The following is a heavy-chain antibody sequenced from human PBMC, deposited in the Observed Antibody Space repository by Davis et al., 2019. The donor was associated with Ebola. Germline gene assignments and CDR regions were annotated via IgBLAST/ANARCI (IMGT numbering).Heavy chain of an antibody. CDR2: ISSSGTFI. CDR3: AGRWGDYFDY. D-gene: IGHD7-27*01. Sequence: GESLKISCAASGFTFSNYRMNWVRQAPGKGLEWVSSISSSGTFIYYADSVKGRFTISRDNANNTLFLQMSSLRAEDTAVYYCAGRWGDYFDYWGQGSLVTVSS. CDR1: GFTFSNYR. J-gene: IGHJ4*02. V-gene: IGHV3-21*01.